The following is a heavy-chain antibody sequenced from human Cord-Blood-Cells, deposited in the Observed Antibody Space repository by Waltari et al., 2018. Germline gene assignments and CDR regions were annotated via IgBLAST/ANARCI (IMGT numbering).Heavy chain of an antibody. CDR2: INPNRGGT. CDR3: AIDLDGHNWFDP. CDR1: GYTFTGYY. V-gene: IGHV1-2*06. Sequence: QVQLVQSGAEVKKPGASVKVSCKASGYTFTGYYMHWVRQAPGQGREWMGPINPNRGGTNFSQEVEGRVTMPRDTSISTAYIELSRLRSDDTAVYYCAIDLDGHNWFDPWGQGTLVTVSS. D-gene: IGHD1-1*01. J-gene: IGHJ5*02.